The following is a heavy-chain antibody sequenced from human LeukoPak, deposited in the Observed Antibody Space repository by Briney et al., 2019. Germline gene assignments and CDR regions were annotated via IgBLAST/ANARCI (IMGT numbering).Heavy chain of an antibody. J-gene: IGHJ4*02. CDR2: IYPGDSDT. CDR1: GYSFTSYW. V-gene: IGHV5-51*01. CDR3: ARYAKLGYCSSTSCYAEPYYFDY. D-gene: IGHD2-2*01. Sequence: GVSLKISCKGSGYSFTSYWIGWVRQMPGKGLEWMWIIYPGDSDTRYSPSFQGQVTISADKSISTAYLQWSSLKASDTAMYYCARYAKLGYCSSTSCYAEPYYFDYWGQGTLVTVSS.